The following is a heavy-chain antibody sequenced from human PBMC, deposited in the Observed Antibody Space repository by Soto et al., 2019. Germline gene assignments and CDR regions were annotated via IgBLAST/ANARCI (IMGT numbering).Heavy chain of an antibody. CDR2: ISSSSSYI. J-gene: IGHJ5*02. CDR3: ARSRVKLGYCSGSSCYQIYNWFEP. V-gene: IGHV3-21*01. Sequence: GGSLRLSCAASGFTFSSYSMNWVRQAPGKGLEWVSSISSSSSYIYYADSVKGRFTISRDNAKNSLYLQMNSLRAEDTAVYYCARSRVKLGYCSGSSCYQIYNWFEPWGQGTLVTVSS. D-gene: IGHD2-15*01. CDR1: GFTFSSYS.